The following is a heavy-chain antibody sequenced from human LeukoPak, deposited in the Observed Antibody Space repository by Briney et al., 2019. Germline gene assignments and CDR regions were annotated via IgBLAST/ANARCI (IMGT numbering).Heavy chain of an antibody. CDR3: ARDGSARDAFDI. CDR1: GYSISNGYY. Sequence: LSLTCTVSGYSISNGYYWGWIRQPPGKGLEWVSYISSSRSTICYADSVKGRFTISRDNAKNSLYLQMNNVRAEDTAVYYCARDGSARDAFDIWGQGTMVTVSS. V-gene: IGHV3-11*04. D-gene: IGHD3-10*01. CDR2: ISSSRSTI. J-gene: IGHJ3*02.